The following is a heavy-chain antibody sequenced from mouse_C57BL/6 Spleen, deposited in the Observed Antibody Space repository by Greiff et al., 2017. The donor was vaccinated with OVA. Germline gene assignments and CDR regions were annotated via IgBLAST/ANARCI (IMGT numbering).Heavy chain of an antibody. CDR3: ARDAYYSNYGFAY. J-gene: IGHJ3*01. Sequence: VQLQQPGAELVKPGASVKLSCKASGYTFPSYWMHWVKQRPGQGLEWIGMIHPNSGSNNYNEKFKSKGTLTVDQSSSTAYMQLSSLTSEGSAVYYCARDAYYSNYGFAYWGQGTLVTVSA. V-gene: IGHV1-64*01. CDR2: IHPNSGSN. CDR1: GYTFPSYW. D-gene: IGHD2-5*01.